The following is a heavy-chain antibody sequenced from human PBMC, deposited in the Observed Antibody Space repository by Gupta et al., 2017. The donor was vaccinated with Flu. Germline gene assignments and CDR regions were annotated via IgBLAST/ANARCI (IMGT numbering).Heavy chain of an antibody. Sequence: QVQLVQSVAAVKKPGASVKASCKAAGQPFTTSDTNRVRQASGHGLEWMGGMNPNRGNTGYAQKFQGRVTMTRNTSISTAYMELSSRRSEDTAVYYCARGITIFGVVIISYYYYMDVWGKGTTVTVSS. V-gene: IGHV1-8*01. J-gene: IGHJ6*03. CDR2: MNPNRGNT. D-gene: IGHD3-3*01. CDR3: ARGITIFGVVIISYYYYMDV. CDR1: GQPFTTSD.